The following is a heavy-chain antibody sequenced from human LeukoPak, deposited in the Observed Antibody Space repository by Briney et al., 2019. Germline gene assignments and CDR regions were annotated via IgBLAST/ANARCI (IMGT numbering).Heavy chain of an antibody. CDR3: ARAQPYCSGGSCPRATYYYGMDV. CDR1: GFTFSSYG. J-gene: IGHJ6*04. Sequence: GRSLRLSCAASGFTFSSYGMHWVRQAPGKGLEWVAVIWYDGSNKYYADSVKGRFTISRDNSKNTLYLQMNSLRADDTAVYYCARAQPYCSGGSCPRATYYYGMDVRGKGTTVTVSS. D-gene: IGHD2-15*01. CDR2: IWYDGSNK. V-gene: IGHV3-33*01.